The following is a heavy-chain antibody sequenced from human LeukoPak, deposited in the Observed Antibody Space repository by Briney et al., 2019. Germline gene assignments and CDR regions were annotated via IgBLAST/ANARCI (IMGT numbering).Heavy chain of an antibody. CDR2: ISSSSTYI. V-gene: IGHV3-21*01. CDR3: ARDPRVITVTTGL. D-gene: IGHD4-17*01. J-gene: IGHJ4*02. Sequence: PGGSLRLSCAASGFTFSSYSMNWVRQAPGKGLEWVSSISSSSTYIDYADSVKGRFTISRDNAKNSLYLRMNSLRAEDTAVYYCARDPRVITVTTGLWGQGTLVTVSS. CDR1: GFTFSSYS.